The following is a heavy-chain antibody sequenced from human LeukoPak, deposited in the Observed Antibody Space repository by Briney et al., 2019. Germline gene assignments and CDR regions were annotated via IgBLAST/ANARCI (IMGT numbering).Heavy chain of an antibody. CDR1: GFTFSSYW. D-gene: IGHD6-13*01. CDR3: ATGYSSSWYCFDY. V-gene: IGHV3-74*01. CDR2: IRGDGTST. Sequence: GGSLRLSCAASGFTFSSYWMHWVRQDPGKGLVWVSYIRGDGTSTSYADSVKGRFTISRDNAKNTLYLQMNSLRAEDTAVYYCATGYSSSWYCFDYWGQGTLVTVSS. J-gene: IGHJ4*02.